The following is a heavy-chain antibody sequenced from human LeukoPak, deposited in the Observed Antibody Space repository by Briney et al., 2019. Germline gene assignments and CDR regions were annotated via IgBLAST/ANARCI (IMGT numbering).Heavy chain of an antibody. J-gene: IGHJ3*02. V-gene: IGHV3-21*01. Sequence: PGGSLRLSCAASGFTFSRYSMNWVRQAPGKGLEWVSFISSSSSYIYYAESVKGRFTISRDNAKNSVYLQMNSLRAEDTAVYHCARVRDSSVYFLRPAFDIWGQGTMVTVSS. D-gene: IGHD3-22*01. CDR2: ISSSSSYI. CDR1: GFTFSRYS. CDR3: ARVRDSSVYFLRPAFDI.